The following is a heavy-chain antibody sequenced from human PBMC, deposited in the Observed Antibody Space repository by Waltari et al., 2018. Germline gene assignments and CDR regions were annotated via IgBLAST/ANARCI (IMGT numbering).Heavy chain of an antibody. D-gene: IGHD3-16*01. Sequence: QVQLVQSGAEVKKPGASVTVSCKASGYIFPGHGIHWVRQAPGQGLERMGWINVATGKTQYSQKLQGRVTISRDTAASTVYMELSGLRPEDTAVYYCARVGRAVDGTFDHWGQGTLVTVSS. J-gene: IGHJ4*02. CDR3: ARVGRAVDGTFDH. CDR1: GYIFPGHG. V-gene: IGHV1-3*01. CDR2: INVATGKT.